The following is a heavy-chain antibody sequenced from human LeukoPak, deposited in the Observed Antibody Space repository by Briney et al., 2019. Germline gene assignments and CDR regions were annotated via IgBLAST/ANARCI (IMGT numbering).Heavy chain of an antibody. CDR2: INPNSGGT. J-gene: IGHJ4*02. CDR3: ARVSSPPLGSGSYYDFDY. Sequence: ASVKVSCKASGYTFTGYYMHWVRQAPGQGLEWMGWINPNSGGTNYAQKFQGRVTMTRDTSISTAYMELSSLRSEDTAVYYCARVSSPPLGSGSYYDFDYWGQGTLVTVSS. CDR1: GYTFTGYY. V-gene: IGHV1-2*02. D-gene: IGHD3-10*01.